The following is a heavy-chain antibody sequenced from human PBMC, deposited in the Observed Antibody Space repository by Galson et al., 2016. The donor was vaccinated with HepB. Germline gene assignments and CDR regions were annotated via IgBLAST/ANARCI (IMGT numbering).Heavy chain of an antibody. Sequence: SLRLSCAASGFTFGDYAMSWYRQAPGKGPEWVGFIRTKGYGEATDYAASVKGRFTISRDDSKSIACLQLSSLRNEDTAIYYCSRDRTYYGAGTIWGQGTLVTVSS. J-gene: IGHJ4*02. CDR2: IRTKGYGEAT. CDR1: GFTFGDYA. V-gene: IGHV3-49*03. D-gene: IGHD3-10*01. CDR3: SRDRTYYGAGTI.